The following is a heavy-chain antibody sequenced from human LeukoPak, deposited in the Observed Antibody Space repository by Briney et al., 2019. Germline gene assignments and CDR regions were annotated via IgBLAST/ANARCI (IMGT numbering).Heavy chain of an antibody. CDR2: IYYSGST. CDR3: ARRGGSGRSFDI. Sequence: SETLSLTCNVSGGSISSSFYYWAWIRRPPGKGLEWIGTIYYSGSTYYNPSLKSRVAISVDTSKNQLSLKLNSVTAADTAVYYCARRGGSGRSFDIWGQGTMVTVSS. D-gene: IGHD3-10*01. V-gene: IGHV4-39*01. J-gene: IGHJ3*02. CDR1: GGSISSSFYY.